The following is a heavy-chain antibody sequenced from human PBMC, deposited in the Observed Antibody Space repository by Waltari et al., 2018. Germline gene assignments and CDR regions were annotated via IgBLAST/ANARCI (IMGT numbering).Heavy chain of an antibody. V-gene: IGHV3-11*06. CDR3: TKDPRRVDY. D-gene: IGHD1-1*01. CDR2: SSGSGGST. CDR1: GFTFSNYY. J-gene: IGHJ4*02. Sequence: QVQLVESGGGLVEPGGSLRLSCAASGFTFSNYYMSWVRQSPGKGLELISYSSGSGGSTNYADDVKGRFTISRDNAKNSLYLQMNSLRVEDTAVYYCTKDPRRVDYWGQGTQVTVSS.